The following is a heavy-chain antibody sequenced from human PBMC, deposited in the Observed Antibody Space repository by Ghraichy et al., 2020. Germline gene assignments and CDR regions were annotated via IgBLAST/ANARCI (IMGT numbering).Heavy chain of an antibody. J-gene: IGHJ4*02. CDR3: AKLGDHYGSGTYSRFDA. D-gene: IGHD3-10*01. CDR1: GFTFSSFA. Sequence: LSLTCAASGFTFSSFAMSWVRQAPGKGLEWVSTIGGGSAITFYADSIKGRFTISRDSSNNTLYLQMNRLRAEDTAVYYCAKLGDHYGSGTYSRFDAWGQGTLVTVSS. CDR2: IGGGSAIT. V-gene: IGHV3-23*01.